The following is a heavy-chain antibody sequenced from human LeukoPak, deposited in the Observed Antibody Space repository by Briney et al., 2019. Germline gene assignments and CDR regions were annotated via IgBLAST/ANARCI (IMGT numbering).Heavy chain of an antibody. CDR2: INPNSGGT. CDR3: ATGEFPAAGAAYYYYGMDV. V-gene: IGHV1-2*02. CDR1: GYTFTGYY. J-gene: IGHJ6*02. Sequence: ASVKVSCNASGYTFTGYYMHWVRQAPGQGLEWMGWINPNSGGTNYAQKFQGRVTMTRDTSISTAYMELSSLRSEDTAVYYCATGEFPAAGAAYYYYGMDVWGQGTTVTVSS. D-gene: IGHD3-10*01.